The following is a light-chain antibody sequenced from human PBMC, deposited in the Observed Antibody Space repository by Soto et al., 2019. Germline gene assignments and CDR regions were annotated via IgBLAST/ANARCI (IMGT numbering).Light chain of an antibody. V-gene: IGKV3-15*01. CDR1: QSVTTN. Sequence: EVVMTQSPATLSVSPGERVTFSCRASQSVTTNLAWYQHKPGQSPRLLISDASTGASGIPPRFSGSGSGTEFTLTISSLQSEDFAVYYCQQYDKWPTWTFGQGTKVENK. J-gene: IGKJ1*01. CDR2: DAS. CDR3: QQYDKWPTWT.